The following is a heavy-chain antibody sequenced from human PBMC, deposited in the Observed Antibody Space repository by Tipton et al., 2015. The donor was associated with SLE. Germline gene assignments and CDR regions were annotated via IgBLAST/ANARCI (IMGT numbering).Heavy chain of an antibody. J-gene: IGHJ4*02. V-gene: IGHV4-30-2*01. CDR3: ARERVGAIDPPSFDY. Sequence: LRLSCTVSGGSISSGSYSWIWIRQPPGKGLEWIGEINHSGSTNYNPSLKSRVTISVDTSKNQFSLKLSSVTAADTAVYYCARERVGAIDPPSFDYWGQGTQVTVSS. CDR2: INHSGST. CDR1: GGSISSGSYS. D-gene: IGHD1-26*01.